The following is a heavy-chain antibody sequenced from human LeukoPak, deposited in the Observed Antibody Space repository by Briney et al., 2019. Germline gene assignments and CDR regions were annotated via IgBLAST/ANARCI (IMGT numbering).Heavy chain of an antibody. J-gene: IGHJ6*02. V-gene: IGHV1-2*02. CDR2: INPNSGGT. Sequence: ASVKASCKASGYTFTGYYMHWVRQAPGQGLEWMGWINPNSGGTKYAQKFRGRVTMTRDMSISTAYMELSRLRSDDTAVYYCARGLIVVVVDDSDYYGMDVWGQGTTVTVSS. CDR3: ARGLIVVVVDDSDYYGMDV. CDR1: GYTFTGYY. D-gene: IGHD2-15*01.